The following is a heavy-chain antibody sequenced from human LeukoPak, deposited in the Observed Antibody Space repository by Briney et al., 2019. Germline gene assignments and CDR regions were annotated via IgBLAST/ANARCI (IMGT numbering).Heavy chain of an antibody. CDR3: ARGAFPYYYDSSGYYRHYFDY. V-gene: IGHV1-18*01. CDR2: ISAYNGNT. CDR1: GYTFTSYG. Sequence: ASVKVSCKASGYTFTSYGISWVRQAPGQGLEWMGWISAYNGNTNYAQKLQGRVTMTTDTSTSTAYMELRSLRSDDTAVYYCARGAFPYYYDSSGYYRHYFDYWGQGTLVTVSS. J-gene: IGHJ4*02. D-gene: IGHD3-22*01.